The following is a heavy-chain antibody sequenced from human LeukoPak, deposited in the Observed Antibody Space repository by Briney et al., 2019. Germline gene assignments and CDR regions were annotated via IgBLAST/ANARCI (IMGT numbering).Heavy chain of an antibody. CDR2: VSDDVNKK. CDR1: GFTFSSFP. CDR3: ARGQLLLEGYFYYMDV. D-gene: IGHD2-2*01. J-gene: IGHJ6*03. V-gene: IGHV3-30*16. Sequence: PGGSLRLSCAASGFTFSSFPMNWVRQAPGKGLEWVAVVSDDVNKKFDAAFEKGRFTIPKDNSKNTLYRQMNSLRREDTAVYNCARGQLLLEGYFYYMDVWGEGTTVTVSS.